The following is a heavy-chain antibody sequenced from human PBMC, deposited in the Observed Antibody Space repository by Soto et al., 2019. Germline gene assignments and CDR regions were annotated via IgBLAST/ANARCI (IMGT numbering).Heavy chain of an antibody. D-gene: IGHD4-17*01. CDR1: GFTVSSNY. CDR2: IYSGGST. V-gene: IGHV3-53*02. J-gene: IGHJ5*02. Sequence: EVQLVETGGGLIQPGGSLRLSCAASGFTVSSNYMSWVRQAPGKGLEWVSVIYSGGSTYYADSVKGRFTISRDNSKNTLYLQMNSLRAEDTAVYYCAKDRLTTVTRGHPSLDPWGQGTLVTVSS. CDR3: AKDRLTTVTRGHPSLDP.